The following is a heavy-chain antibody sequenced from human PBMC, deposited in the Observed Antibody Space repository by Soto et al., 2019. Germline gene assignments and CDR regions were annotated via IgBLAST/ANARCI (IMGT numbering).Heavy chain of an antibody. CDR1: GGTFSSYA. V-gene: IGHV1-69*12. CDR2: IIPIFGTA. D-gene: IGHD6-19*01. J-gene: IGHJ6*02. Sequence: QVQLVQSGAEVKKPGSSVKVSCKASGGTFSSYAISWVRQAPGQGLEWMGGIIPIFGTANYAQKFQGRVTITADESTTTSYGKLSSRRSEEPAVHYCARDHRVDVSSGCYGLADYGMEVWGQGTTVTVSS. CDR3: ARDHRVDVSSGCYGLADYGMEV.